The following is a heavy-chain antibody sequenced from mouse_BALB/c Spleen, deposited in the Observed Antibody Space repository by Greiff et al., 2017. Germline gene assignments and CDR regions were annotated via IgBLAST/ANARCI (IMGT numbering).Heavy chain of an antibody. V-gene: IGHV1S81*02. CDR3: ARYEY. CDR1: GYTFTSYW. D-gene: IGHD2-12*01. J-gene: IGHJ2*01. CDR2: INPSNGRT. Sequence: VQLQQPGAELVKPGASVKLSCKASGYTFTSYWMHWVKQRPGQGLEWIGEINPSNGRTNYNENFKSKATLTVDKSSSTAYMQLSSLTSEDSAVYYCARYEYWGQGTTLTVSS.